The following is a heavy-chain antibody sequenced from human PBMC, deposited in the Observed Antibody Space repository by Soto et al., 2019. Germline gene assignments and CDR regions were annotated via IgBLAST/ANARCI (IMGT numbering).Heavy chain of an antibody. D-gene: IGHD3-16*01. Sequence: QVQLVQSGAEVKKPGSSVKVSCKASRDTFSKYAFNWVRQAPGQGLEWMGWIIPIFDSRNYAEKFQGRVTITADESTSTAYMELRSLRFEDTAVYYCARGETYLWVWGQGTTVTGSS. J-gene: IGHJ6*02. CDR2: IIPIFDSR. CDR1: RDTFSKYA. CDR3: ARGETYLWV. V-gene: IGHV1-69*01.